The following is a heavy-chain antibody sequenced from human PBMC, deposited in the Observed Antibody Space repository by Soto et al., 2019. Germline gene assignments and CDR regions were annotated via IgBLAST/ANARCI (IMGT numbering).Heavy chain of an antibody. D-gene: IGHD4-4*01. V-gene: IGHV4-59*01. Sequence: TLSLTFAVSGGSLGGCYWSWIRQPPGKGLEWIGYVFYTGRANYNASLKSRVSTSLDTSNYQFSLKLSSVTAADTAVYYCARDGDGRMTTNPYYYNGMDVWGPGTTVTVSS. J-gene: IGHJ6*02. CDR3: ARDGDGRMTTNPYYYNGMDV. CDR1: GGSLGGCY. CDR2: VFYTGRA.